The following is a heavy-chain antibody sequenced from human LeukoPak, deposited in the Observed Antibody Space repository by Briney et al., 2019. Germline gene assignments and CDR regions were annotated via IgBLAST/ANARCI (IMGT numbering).Heavy chain of an antibody. Sequence: SETLSLTCTVSGGSISSGGYYWSWIRQHPGKGLEWIGNIYYSGSTYYNPSLKSRVTISVDTSKNQFSLKLRSVTGADTAVYYCARYVLLRYFDLAGIPWGQGTLVTVSS. J-gene: IGHJ5*02. CDR1: GGSISSGGYY. CDR2: IYYSGST. CDR3: ARYVLLRYFDLAGIP. D-gene: IGHD3-9*01. V-gene: IGHV4-31*03.